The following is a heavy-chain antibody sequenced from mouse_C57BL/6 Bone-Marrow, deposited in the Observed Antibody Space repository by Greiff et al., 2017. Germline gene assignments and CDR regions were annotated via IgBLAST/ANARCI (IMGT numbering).Heavy chain of an antibody. Sequence: VQLQQSGPELVKPGASVKISCKASGYTFTDYYMNWVKQSHGKSLEWIGYINPNNGGTSYNQKFKGKATLTVDKSSSTAYMELRSLTSEDSAVYYCARHSNIYAMDYWGQGTSVTVSS. J-gene: IGHJ4*01. CDR3: ARHSNIYAMDY. V-gene: IGHV1-26*01. D-gene: IGHD2-5*01. CDR1: GYTFTDYY. CDR2: INPNNGGT.